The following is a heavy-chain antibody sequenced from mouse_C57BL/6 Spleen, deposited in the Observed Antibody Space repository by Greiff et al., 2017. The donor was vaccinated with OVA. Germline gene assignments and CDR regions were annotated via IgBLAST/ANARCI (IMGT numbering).Heavy chain of an antibody. CDR2: INPGSGGT. D-gene: IGHD2-4*01. CDR1: GYAFTNYL. Sequence: QVQLQQSGAELVRPGPSVKVSCKASGYAFTNYLIEWVKQRPGQGLEWIGVINPGSGGTNYNEKFKGKATLTADKSSSTAYMQLSSLTSEDSAVYFCARSDYERAWFAYWGQGTLVTVSA. V-gene: IGHV1-54*01. J-gene: IGHJ3*01. CDR3: ARSDYERAWFAY.